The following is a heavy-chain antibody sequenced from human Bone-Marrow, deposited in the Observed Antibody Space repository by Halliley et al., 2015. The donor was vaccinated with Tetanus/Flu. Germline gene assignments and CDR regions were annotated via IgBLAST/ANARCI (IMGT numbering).Heavy chain of an antibody. J-gene: IGHJ4*02. CDR3: AKDQDGWDQRVFDY. V-gene: IGHV3-23*01. CDR2: ISGSGGRT. Sequence: WVSAISGSGGRTYYADSVKGRFTISRDNSKNTLYLQMNSLRAEDTAVYYCAKDQDGWDQRVFDYWGQGTLVTVSS. D-gene: IGHD6-19*01.